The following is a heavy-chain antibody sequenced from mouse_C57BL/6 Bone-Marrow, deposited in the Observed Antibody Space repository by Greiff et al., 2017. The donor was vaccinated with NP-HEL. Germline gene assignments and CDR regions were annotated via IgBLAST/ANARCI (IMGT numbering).Heavy chain of an antibody. D-gene: IGHD2-1*01. CDR2: INPNNGGT. CDR3: ARIYYGNYERCYFDY. Sequence: EVQLQQSGPELVKPGASVKISCKASGYTFTDYYMNWVKQSHGKSLEWIGDINPNNGGTSYNQKFKGKATLTVDKSSSTAYMELRSLTSEDSAVYYCARIYYGNYERCYFDYWGQGTTLTVSS. J-gene: IGHJ2*01. CDR1: GYTFTDYY. V-gene: IGHV1-26*01.